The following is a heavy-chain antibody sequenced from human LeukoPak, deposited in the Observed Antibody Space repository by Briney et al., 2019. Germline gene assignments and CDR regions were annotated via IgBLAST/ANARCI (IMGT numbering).Heavy chain of an antibody. CDR1: GGSFSGCY. J-gene: IGHJ4*02. Sequence: PSETLPLTCAVYGGSFSGCYWSWIRQPPGKGLEWIGEINHSGSTNYNPSLKSRVTISVDTSKNQFSLKLSSVTAADTAVYYCARGNFGSTTVIDYWGQGTLVTVSS. V-gene: IGHV4-34*01. CDR2: INHSGST. D-gene: IGHD6-13*01. CDR3: ARGNFGSTTVIDY.